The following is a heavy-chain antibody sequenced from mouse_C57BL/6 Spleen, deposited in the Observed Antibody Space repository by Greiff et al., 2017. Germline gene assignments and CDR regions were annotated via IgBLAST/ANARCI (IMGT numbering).Heavy chain of an antibody. D-gene: IGHD1-1*01. V-gene: IGHV1-80*01. CDR1: GYAFSSYW. J-gene: IGHJ2*01. CDR3: ARRGNTVRFDY. Sequence: QVQLQQSGAELVKPGASVKISCKASGYAFSSYWMHWVKQRPGQGLEWIGQIYPGDGDTNYNGKFKGKATLTADKSSSTAYMQLSSLTSEDAAVYFCARRGNTVRFDYWGQGTTLTVSS. CDR2: IYPGDGDT.